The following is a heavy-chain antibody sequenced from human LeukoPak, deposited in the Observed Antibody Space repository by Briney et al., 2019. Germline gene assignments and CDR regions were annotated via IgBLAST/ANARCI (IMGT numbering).Heavy chain of an antibody. V-gene: IGHV3-30*02. J-gene: IGHJ4*02. Sequence: PGGSLRLSCAASGFTFSTYGIHWVRQAPGKGLEWVAFIRYDGSNKYYADSVKGRFTISKDNSKNTLFLQMNSLRAEDTAVYYCAIKRGGFDYWGQGTLVTVSS. CDR1: GFTFSTYG. CDR3: AIKRGGFDY. CDR2: IRYDGSNK.